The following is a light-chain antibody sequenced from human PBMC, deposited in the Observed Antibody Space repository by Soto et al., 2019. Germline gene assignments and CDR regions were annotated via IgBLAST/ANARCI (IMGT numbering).Light chain of an antibody. CDR1: SSDVGSYNY. J-gene: IGLJ1*01. V-gene: IGLV2-14*01. CDR3: SSYTSSGTL. Sequence: QSALTQPASVSGSPGLSITISCTGTSSDVGSYNYVSWYQQHPGKAPKLMIYEVSNRPSGVSSRFSGSKSGNTASLTISGLQAEDEADYYCSSYTSSGTLFGTGTKLTVL. CDR2: EVS.